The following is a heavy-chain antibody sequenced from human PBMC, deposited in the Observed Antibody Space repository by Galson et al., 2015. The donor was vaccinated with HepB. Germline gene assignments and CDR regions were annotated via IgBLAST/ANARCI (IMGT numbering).Heavy chain of an antibody. CDR1: GFTFSSYW. D-gene: IGHD2-15*01. CDR2: IKQDGSEK. V-gene: IGHV3-7*03. Sequence: SLRLSCAASGFTFSSYWMSWVRQAPGKGLEWVANIKQDGSEKYYVDSVKGRFTISRDNAKNSLYLQMNSLRAEDTAVYYCARDCSLPQYMDVFDYWGQGTLVTVSS. CDR3: ARDCSLPQYMDVFDY. J-gene: IGHJ4*02.